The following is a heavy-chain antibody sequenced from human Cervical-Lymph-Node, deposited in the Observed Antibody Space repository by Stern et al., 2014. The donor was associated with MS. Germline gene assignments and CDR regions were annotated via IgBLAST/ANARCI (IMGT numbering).Heavy chain of an antibody. D-gene: IGHD2-2*02. Sequence: EVQLLESGAEVKKPGQSLKISCKGSGYSFTNSWIGWVRQMPGKGLELMGIISPVDSVTRYSPSFQGQVTISVDKSINTAYVQWTSLEASDTAMYYCARQGCATTSCHTIDSWGQGTLITVSS. CDR3: ARQGCATTSCHTIDS. J-gene: IGHJ4*02. CDR1: GYSFTNSW. CDR2: ISPVDSVT. V-gene: IGHV5-51*01.